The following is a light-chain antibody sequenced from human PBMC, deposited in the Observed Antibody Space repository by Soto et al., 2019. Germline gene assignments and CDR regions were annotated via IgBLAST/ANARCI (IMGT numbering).Light chain of an antibody. CDR2: EAS. J-gene: IGKJ1*01. CDR3: QQYNSLLKT. CDR1: QSLSRW. Sequence: DIQMTQSPSTLSAYVGERVTITCRASQSLSRWLAWYQQKPGKAPKLLIYEASSLESGVPSRFSGSGSVTEFTLTISSLQPDDSATYYCQQYNSLLKTFGQGTKVDIK. V-gene: IGKV1-5*03.